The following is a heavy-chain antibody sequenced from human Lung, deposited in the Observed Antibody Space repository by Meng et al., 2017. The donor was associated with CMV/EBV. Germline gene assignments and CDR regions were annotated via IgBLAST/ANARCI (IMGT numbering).Heavy chain of an antibody. V-gene: IGHV3-53*01. CDR1: AFTVSSNY. J-gene: IGHJ6*02. D-gene: IGHD2-21*02. CDR3: ARGGGGGDLLYYYYGMDV. Sequence: GESLKISCAASAFTVSSNYMSWVRQAPGKGLEWVSVIYSGGITYYAGSAKGRFTISRDNSKNTLYLQMNSLRAEDTAVEYCARGGGGGDLLYYYYGMDVWGQGTTXTV. CDR2: IYSGGIT.